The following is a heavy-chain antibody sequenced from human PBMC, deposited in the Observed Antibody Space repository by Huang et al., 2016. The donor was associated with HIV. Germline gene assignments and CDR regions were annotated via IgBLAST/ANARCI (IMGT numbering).Heavy chain of an antibody. Sequence: QLVESGGGLVKPGGSLRLSCAASGFMFSSYSMNWVRQTLGKGLEWVSSISSSSNYIYYADSVKGRFTISRDKAKNSLYLQMNTLRAEDTAIYYCARDWGQYYYDSTGYFIDAFDLWGQGTLVTVSS. J-gene: IGHJ3*01. CDR3: ARDWGQYYYDSTGYFIDAFDL. D-gene: IGHD3-22*01. CDR2: ISSSSNYI. CDR1: GFMFSSYS. V-gene: IGHV3-21*02.